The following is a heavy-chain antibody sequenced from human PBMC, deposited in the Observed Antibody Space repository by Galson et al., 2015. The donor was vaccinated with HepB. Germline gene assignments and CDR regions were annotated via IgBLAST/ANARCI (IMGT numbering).Heavy chain of an antibody. Sequence: SLRLSCAGSAFSFSTHDMHWVRQAPGKGLEWVAHISYDGSNRNYADSVKGRFTISRDNSKNTLYLQMNILRVEDTAVYYCTKAAHYYYYYAMDVWGQGTTVTVSS. J-gene: IGHJ6*02. CDR3: TKAAHYYYYYAMDV. V-gene: IGHV3-30*18. CDR2: ISYDGSNR. CDR1: AFSFSTHD.